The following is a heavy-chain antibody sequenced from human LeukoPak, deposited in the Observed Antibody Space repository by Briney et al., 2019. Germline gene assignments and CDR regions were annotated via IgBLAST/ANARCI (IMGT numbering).Heavy chain of an antibody. J-gene: IGHJ4*02. CDR3: GRGAYSGYDLDY. V-gene: IGHV4-59*01. D-gene: IGHD5-12*01. CDR1: GGSISSYY. CDR2: IYSNGST. Sequence: SETLSLTCTVSGGSISSYYWTWIRQPPGKGLECIGYIYSNGSTNYNPSLKSRVTISVDMSKNQFSVKLSSVTAADTAVYYCGRGAYSGYDLDYWGQGTLVTVSS.